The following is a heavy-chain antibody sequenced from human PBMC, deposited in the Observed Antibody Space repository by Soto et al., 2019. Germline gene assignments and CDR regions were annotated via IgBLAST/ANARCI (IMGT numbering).Heavy chain of an antibody. D-gene: IGHD6-13*01. CDR2: IGTAGDT. J-gene: IGHJ6*02. V-gene: IGHV3-13*04. CDR3: ARGEYSSSWGYYYYYGMDV. Sequence: EVQLVESGGGLVQPGGSLRLSCAASGFTFSSYDMNWVRQATGKGLEWVSAIGTAGDTYYPGSVKGRFTIYRENAKNSLYLQMNSLRAGDTAVYYCARGEYSSSWGYYYYYGMDVWGQGTTVTVSS. CDR1: GFTFSSYD.